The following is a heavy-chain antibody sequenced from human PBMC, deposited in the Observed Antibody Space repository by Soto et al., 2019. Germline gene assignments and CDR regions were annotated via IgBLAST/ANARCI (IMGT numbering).Heavy chain of an antibody. CDR3: ARLGRAAAGPAHGAFDI. V-gene: IGHV3-66*04. Sequence: GGSLRLSCAASGFTVSSNYMSWVRQAPGKGLEWVSVIYSGGSTYYADSVKGRFTISRDNSKNTLYLQMNSLRAEDTAVYYCARLGRAAAGPAHGAFDIWGQGTMVTVSS. D-gene: IGHD6-13*01. J-gene: IGHJ3*02. CDR2: IYSGGST. CDR1: GFTVSSNY.